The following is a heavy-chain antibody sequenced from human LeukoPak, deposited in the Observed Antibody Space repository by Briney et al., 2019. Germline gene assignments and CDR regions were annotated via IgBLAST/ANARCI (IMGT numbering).Heavy chain of an antibody. CDR1: GFTFSSYA. CDR3: AKIPIGYCSSTSCYASGY. D-gene: IGHD2-2*01. V-gene: IGHV3-23*01. CDR2: ISGSGGST. J-gene: IGHJ4*02. Sequence: GGSLRLSCAASGFTFSSYAMSWVRQAPGKGLEWVSAISGSGGSTYYADSVKGRFTISRDNSKNTLYLQMNSLRAEDTAVYYCAKIPIGYCSSTSCYASGYWGQGTLVTVSS.